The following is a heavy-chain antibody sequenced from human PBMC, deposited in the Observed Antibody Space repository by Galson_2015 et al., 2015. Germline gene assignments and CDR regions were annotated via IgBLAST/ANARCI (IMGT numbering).Heavy chain of an antibody. J-gene: IGHJ6*02. V-gene: IGHV1-3*01. CDR1: GYTFTSYA. D-gene: IGHD2-2*01. Sequence: SVKVSCKASGYTFTSYAMHWVRQAPGQRLEWMGWINAGNGNTKYSQKFQGRVTITRDTSASTAYMELNSLRSEDTAVYYCATVVPAALRFYYYGMDVWGQGTTVTVSS. CDR3: ATVVPAALRFYYYGMDV. CDR2: INAGNGNT.